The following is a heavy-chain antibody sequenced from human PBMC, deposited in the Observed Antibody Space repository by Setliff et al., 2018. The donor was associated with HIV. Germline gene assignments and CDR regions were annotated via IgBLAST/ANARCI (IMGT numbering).Heavy chain of an antibody. CDR2: IYTTGRT. CDR3: AAATTLDY. D-gene: IGHD1-26*01. V-gene: IGHV4-61*09. Sequence: PSETLPLTCTVSGDSISSANYFWNWIRQLAGKGLEWIGHIYTTGRTNYNPSLKSRVTISLDTSKNQFFLRLSSVTAADTAVYYCAAATTLDYWGQGTLVTVSS. CDR1: GDSISSANYF. J-gene: IGHJ4*02.